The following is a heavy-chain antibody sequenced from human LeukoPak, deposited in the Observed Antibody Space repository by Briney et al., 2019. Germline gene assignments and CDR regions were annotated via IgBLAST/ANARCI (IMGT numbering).Heavy chain of an antibody. CDR1: GFTFSSYS. CDR3: ARDGWVGGYASSRWFDP. V-gene: IGHV3-21*01. J-gene: IGHJ5*02. D-gene: IGHD5-12*01. CDR2: ISSSSSYI. Sequence: GGSLRLSCAASGFTFSSYSMNWVRQAPGKGLEWVSSISSSSSYIYYVDSVKGRFTISRDNAKNSLYLQMSSLRAEDTAVYYCARDGWVGGYASSRWFDPWGQGTLVTVSS.